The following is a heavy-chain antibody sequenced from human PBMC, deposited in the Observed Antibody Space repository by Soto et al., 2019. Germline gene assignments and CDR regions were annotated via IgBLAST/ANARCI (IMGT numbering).Heavy chain of an antibody. CDR1: GFTLGRYG. D-gene: IGHD2-15*01. V-gene: IGHV3-23*01. CDR3: TTDLWRIAVVVGSTGYFNP. CDR2: VSPNGQGI. Sequence: GSLRLSCAASGFTLGRYGMSWVRQAPGKGLEWVSAVSPNGQGIYYADSVRGRFTISRDFSKNTVFLHMDSLRAEDTAVYYCTTDLWRIAVVVGSTGYFNPWGQGTPVTVSS. J-gene: IGHJ5*02.